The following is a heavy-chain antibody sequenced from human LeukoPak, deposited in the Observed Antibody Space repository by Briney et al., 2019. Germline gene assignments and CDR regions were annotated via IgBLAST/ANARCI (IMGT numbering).Heavy chain of an antibody. D-gene: IGHD2-15*01. CDR1: GGSFSGYY. CDR2: INHSGST. Sequence: SETLSLTCVVYGGSFSGYYWSWIRQPPGKGLEWIGEINHSGSTNYNPSLKSRVTISVDTSKNQFSLKLSSVTAADTAVYYCARERGRYCSGGSCYWFDYWGQGTLVTVSS. CDR3: ARERGRYCSGGSCYWFDY. V-gene: IGHV4-34*01. J-gene: IGHJ4*02.